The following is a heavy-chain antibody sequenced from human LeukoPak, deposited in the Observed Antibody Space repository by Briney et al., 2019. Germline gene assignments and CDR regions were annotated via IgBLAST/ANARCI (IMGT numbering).Heavy chain of an antibody. D-gene: IGHD2-2*01. CDR1: GFTFSNYA. CDR2: LSGSGGST. J-gene: IGHJ4*02. CDR3: ARADCSSSSCYTVSY. V-gene: IGHV3-23*01. Sequence: GGSLRLSCAASGFTFSNYAMSWVRQAPGKGLEWVSALSGSGGSTYYADSVKGRFTISRDNSKNTVYLQMDSLNVEDTAVYYCARADCSSSSCYTVSYWGQGTLVTVSS.